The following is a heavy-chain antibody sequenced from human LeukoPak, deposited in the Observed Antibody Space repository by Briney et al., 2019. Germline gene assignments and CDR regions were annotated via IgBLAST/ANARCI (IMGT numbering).Heavy chain of an antibody. J-gene: IGHJ6*02. Sequence: PGGSLRLSCAASGFTFSSYGMHWVRQAPGKGLEWVAVISYDGSNKYYADSVKGRFTISRDNSKNTLYLQMNSLRAEDTAVYYCAKDLMAAHYYCYYGMDVWGQGTTVTVSS. D-gene: IGHD5-24*01. CDR3: AKDLMAAHYYCYYGMDV. CDR1: GFTFSSYG. V-gene: IGHV3-30*18. CDR2: ISYDGSNK.